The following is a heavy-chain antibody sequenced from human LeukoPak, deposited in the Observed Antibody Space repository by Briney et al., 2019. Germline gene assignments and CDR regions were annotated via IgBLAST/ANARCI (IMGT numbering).Heavy chain of an antibody. V-gene: IGHV3-48*02. Sequence: GGSPRLSCAASGFSFSNYGMNWVRQAPGKGLEWVSHITGSSGNMYYADSVKGRFTISRDNAKNSLYLQMNSLRDEDTAVYYCARDRFLTASYDYWGQGTLVTVSS. CDR1: GFSFSNYG. J-gene: IGHJ4*02. CDR3: ARDRFLTASYDY. CDR2: ITGSSGNM. D-gene: IGHD3-9*01.